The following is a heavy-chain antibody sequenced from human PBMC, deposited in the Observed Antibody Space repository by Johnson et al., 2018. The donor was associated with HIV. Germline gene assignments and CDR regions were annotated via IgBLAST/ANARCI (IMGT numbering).Heavy chain of an antibody. CDR2: IYYDGSNK. D-gene: IGHD4/OR15-4a*01. Sequence: QVQLVESGGGVVQPGTSLRLSCAASGFTFRSYGMHWVRQAPGKGLEWVAFIYYDGSNKYYADSVKGRFTISRDNSKNTLYLQMNSLTVEDTAVYYCAKGRNTYGADVFDIWGQGTMVTVSS. V-gene: IGHV3-33*06. CDR3: AKGRNTYGADVFDI. CDR1: GFTFRSYG. J-gene: IGHJ3*02.